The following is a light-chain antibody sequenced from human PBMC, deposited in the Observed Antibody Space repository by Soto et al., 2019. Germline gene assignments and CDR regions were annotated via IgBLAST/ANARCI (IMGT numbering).Light chain of an antibody. V-gene: IGLV2-14*04. Sequence: SWYQQHPGKAPKLMIYDVSSRPSGVSSRFSGSKSGTSASLAITGLQAEDEADYFCSSYTSSMTNVFGSGTKVTVL. CDR3: SSYTSSMTNV. CDR2: DVS. J-gene: IGLJ1*01.